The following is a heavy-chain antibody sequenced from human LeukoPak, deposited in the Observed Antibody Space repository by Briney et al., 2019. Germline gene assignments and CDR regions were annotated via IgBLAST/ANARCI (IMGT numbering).Heavy chain of an antibody. D-gene: IGHD7-27*01. CDR3: ARDLNWGAGALDI. J-gene: IGHJ3*02. CDR2: INVSAAST. Sequence: PGGSLRLSCAASGFALSSYSMSWVRQAPGKGLEWVSSINVSAASTYYADSVKGRFTISRDNAKNSLYLEMNSLRAEDTAVYFCARDLNWGAGALDIWGQGTMVSVSS. V-gene: IGHV3-21*01. CDR1: GFALSSYS.